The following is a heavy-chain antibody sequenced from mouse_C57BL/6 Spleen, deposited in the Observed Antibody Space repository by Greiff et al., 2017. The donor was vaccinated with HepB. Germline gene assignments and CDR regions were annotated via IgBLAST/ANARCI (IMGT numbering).Heavy chain of an antibody. D-gene: IGHD2-12*01. CDR1: GYAFSSSW. J-gene: IGHJ2*01. V-gene: IGHV1-82*01. Sequence: VQLQESGPELVKPGASVKISCKASGYAFSSSWMNWVKQRPGKGLEWIGRIYPGDGDTNYNGKFKGQATLTANKSSSTAYMQHSSLTSEDYAVYFCAGWSYAFDYWGQGTTLTVSS. CDR2: IYPGDGDT. CDR3: AGWSYAFDY.